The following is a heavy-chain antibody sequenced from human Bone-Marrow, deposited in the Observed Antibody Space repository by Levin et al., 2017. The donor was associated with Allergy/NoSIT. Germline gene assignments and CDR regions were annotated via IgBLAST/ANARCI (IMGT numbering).Heavy chain of an antibody. D-gene: IGHD2/OR15-2a*01. CDR2: IGSGGSDT. J-gene: IGHJ4*02. CDR1: GFTFSDYY. CDR3: ARRGSAEY. V-gene: IGHV3-11*03. Sequence: GESLKISCAASGFTFSDYYMTWIRQAPGKGLEWVSYIGSGGSDTKYADSVKGRFTISRVNAKKSLFLQMDSLRPEDTAVYYCARRGSAEYWGQGTLVTVYS.